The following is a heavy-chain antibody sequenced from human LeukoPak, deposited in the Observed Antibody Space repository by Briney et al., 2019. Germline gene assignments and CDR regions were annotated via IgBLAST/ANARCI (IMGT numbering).Heavy chain of an antibody. V-gene: IGHV1-69*05. CDR1: GGTFSSYA. D-gene: IGHD4-17*01. J-gene: IGHJ6*03. Sequence: SVKVSCKASGGTFSSYAISWVRQAPGQGLEWMGRIIPIFGTANYAQKFQGRVTITTDESTSTAYLELSSLRSEDTSVCFCASEVTGNYGDYVSYYYYYMDVWGKGTTVTVSS. CDR3: ASEVTGNYGDYVSYYYYYMDV. CDR2: IIPIFGTA.